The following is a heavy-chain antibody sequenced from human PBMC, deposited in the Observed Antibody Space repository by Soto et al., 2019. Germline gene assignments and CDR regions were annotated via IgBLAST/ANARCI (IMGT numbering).Heavy chain of an antibody. J-gene: IGHJ6*02. D-gene: IGHD2-2*01. CDR2: IIPIFGTA. Sequence: ASVKVSCKASGYTFSSYAISWVRQAPGQGLEWMGGIIPIFGTANYAQKFQGRVTITADESTSTAYMELSSLRSEDTAVYYCARANCISTSCYLFGMDVWGQGTTVTVSS. CDR3: ARANCISTSCYLFGMDV. V-gene: IGHV1-69*13. CDR1: GYTFSSYA.